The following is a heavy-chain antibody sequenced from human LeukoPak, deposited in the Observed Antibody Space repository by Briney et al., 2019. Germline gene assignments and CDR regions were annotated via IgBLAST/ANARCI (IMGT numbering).Heavy chain of an antibody. V-gene: IGHV4-30-4*01. J-gene: IGHJ4*02. CDR2: IYYSGTT. Sequence: SQTLSLTCTVSGGSISSGDYYWSWIRQPPGKGLEWIGYIYYSGTTYYNPSLKSRVTISVDTSKDQFSLKLNSMSAADTAVYYCVEAPNPYYFDDWGQGTLVTVSS. D-gene: IGHD5-24*01. CDR1: GGSISSGDYY. CDR3: VEAPNPYYFDD.